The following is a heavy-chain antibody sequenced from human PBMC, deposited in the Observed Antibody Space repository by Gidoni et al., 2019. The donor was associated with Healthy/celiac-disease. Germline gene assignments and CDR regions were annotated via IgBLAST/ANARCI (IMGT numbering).Heavy chain of an antibody. V-gene: IGHV1-46*01. CDR3: ASANYGDYAPPGY. Sequence: QVQLVQSGAEVKKPGASVKVSCKASGYTFTSYYMHWVRRAPGQGLEWMGIINPSGGSTSYAQKFQGRVTMTRDTSTSTVYMELSSLRSEDTAVYYCASANYGDYAPPGYWGQGTLVTVSS. CDR1: GYTFTSYY. D-gene: IGHD4-17*01. J-gene: IGHJ4*02. CDR2: INPSGGST.